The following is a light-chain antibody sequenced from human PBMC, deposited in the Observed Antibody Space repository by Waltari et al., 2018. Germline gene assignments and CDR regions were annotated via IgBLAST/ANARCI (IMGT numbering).Light chain of an antibody. CDR3: QQYNTYYT. CDR1: HSISSW. V-gene: IGKV1-5*03. J-gene: IGKJ2*01. CDR2: KAS. Sequence: DLQMTQSPSTLSASVGDTVTITCRASHSISSWLAWYQQKAGKDPKLLIYKASTLESGVPSRFSGSGSGTEFTLTISSLQPDDLATYYCQQYNTYYTFGQGTILEIK.